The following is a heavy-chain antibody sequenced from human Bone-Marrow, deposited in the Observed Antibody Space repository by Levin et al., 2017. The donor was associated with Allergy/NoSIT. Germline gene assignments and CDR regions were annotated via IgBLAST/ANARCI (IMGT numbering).Heavy chain of an antibody. CDR3: ARGSDYDTSSFDP. V-gene: IGHV5-51*01. Sequence: GGSLRLSCEGSGFSFLNYWIGWVRQRPGKGLEWMGMVYFEDSDTRYSPSFQGQVTMSADKSTTTAYLQWTSLKASDTALYYCARGSDYDTSSFDPWGQGTLVTVSS. CDR2: VYFEDSDT. CDR1: GFSFLNYW. J-gene: IGHJ5*02. D-gene: IGHD4-17*01.